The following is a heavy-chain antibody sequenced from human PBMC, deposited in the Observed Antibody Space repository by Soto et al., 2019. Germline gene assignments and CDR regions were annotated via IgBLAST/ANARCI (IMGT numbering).Heavy chain of an antibody. CDR3: AHRATMTIFGLIIDNGIWFDP. CDR1: GFSLSTSGAA. V-gene: IGHV2-5*02. CDR2: IYWVGDE. Sequence: QINLIESGPTLVKPTQTLTLTCTFSGFSLSTSGAAVGWVRQPPGRALEWLAWIYWVGDEGYNACLGNRLTITKDTSMNQVVLTLTNVDPADTATYYCAHRATMTIFGLIIDNGIWFDPGGQGTRVIVSS. J-gene: IGHJ5*02. D-gene: IGHD3-3*01.